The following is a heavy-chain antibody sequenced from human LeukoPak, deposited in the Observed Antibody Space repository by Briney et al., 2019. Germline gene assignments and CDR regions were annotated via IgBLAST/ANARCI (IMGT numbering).Heavy chain of an antibody. CDR1: GFTFSTYA. CDR3: DAADY. Sequence: GGSLRLSCAASGFTFSTYAMGWVRQAPGKGLDWVATINDSGGRTHYADSVKGRFTISRDNSKNTMYLQINSPRAEDTAIYYCDAADYWGQGTLVTVSS. J-gene: IGHJ4*02. V-gene: IGHV3-23*01. CDR2: INDSGGRT. D-gene: IGHD6-13*01.